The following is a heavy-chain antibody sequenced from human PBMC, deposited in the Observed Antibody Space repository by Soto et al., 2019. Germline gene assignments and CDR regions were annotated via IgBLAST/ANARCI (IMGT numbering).Heavy chain of an antibody. J-gene: IGHJ6*02. D-gene: IGHD3-3*01. CDR3: AAETFGTYDFWSGYPTDSYYYGMDV. V-gene: IGHV1-58*01. Sequence: SVKVACKASGSQVTSSALQGVRQARGQRLEWIGWIVVGSGNTNYAQKFQERVTITRDMFTSTAYMELSSLRSEDTAVYYCAAETFGTYDFWSGYPTDSYYYGMDVWGQGTTVTVSS. CDR2: IVVGSGNT. CDR1: GSQVTSSA.